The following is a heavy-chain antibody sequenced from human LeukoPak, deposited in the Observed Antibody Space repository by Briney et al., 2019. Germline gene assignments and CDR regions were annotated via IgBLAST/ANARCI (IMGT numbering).Heavy chain of an antibody. J-gene: IGHJ4*02. Sequence: GGSLRLSCAASGFTFSTYSMNWLRLAPGKGLEWVSSISPDSNYKYYVDSVKGRFTISRDNAKSSLYLQMNSLRAEDTAVYYCALSLRDSSFDYWGQGTLVTVSS. CDR3: ALSLRDSSFDY. V-gene: IGHV3-21*04. D-gene: IGHD3-10*01. CDR1: GFTFSTYS. CDR2: ISPDSNYK.